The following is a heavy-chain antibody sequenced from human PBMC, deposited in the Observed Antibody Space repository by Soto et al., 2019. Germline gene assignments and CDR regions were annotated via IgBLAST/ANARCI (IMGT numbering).Heavy chain of an antibody. CDR3: ARDSMIFGVAPIDY. V-gene: IGHV3-48*01. J-gene: IGHJ4*02. CDR2: ISSSSSTI. Sequence: GGSLRLSCAASGFTFSSYSMNWVRQAPGKGLEWVSYISSSSSTIYYADSVKGRFTISRDNAKNSLYLQMNSLRAEDTAVYYCARDSMIFGVAPIDYWGQGTLVTVSS. D-gene: IGHD3-3*01. CDR1: GFTFSSYS.